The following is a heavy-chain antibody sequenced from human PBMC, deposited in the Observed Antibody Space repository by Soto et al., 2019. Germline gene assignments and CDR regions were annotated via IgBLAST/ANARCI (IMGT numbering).Heavy chain of an antibody. Sequence: GGSLRLSCAASGFTYSSYAMSWVRQAPGKGLEWVSAISGSGGSTYYADSVKGRFTISRDSSKNTLYLQMNSLRAEDTAVYYCAKVWGNYGNFDYWGQGTLVTVSS. CDR1: GFTYSSYA. CDR3: AKVWGNYGNFDY. CDR2: ISGSGGST. V-gene: IGHV3-23*01. D-gene: IGHD3-16*01. J-gene: IGHJ4*02.